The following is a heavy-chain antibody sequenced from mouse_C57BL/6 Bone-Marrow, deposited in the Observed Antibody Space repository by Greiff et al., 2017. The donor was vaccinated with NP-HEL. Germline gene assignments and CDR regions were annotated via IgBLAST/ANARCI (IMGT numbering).Heavy chain of an antibody. CDR2: ISDGGSYT. CDR1: GFTFSSYA. J-gene: IGHJ4*01. Sequence: EVKLVESGGGLVKPGGSLKLSCAASGFTFSSYAMSWVRQTPEKRLEWVATISDGGSYTYYPDNVKGRFTIARDNAKNHLYLQLSHLKSEDTAMYYCAREGWLLLSYAMDYWGQGTSATVSS. CDR3: AREGWLLLSYAMDY. D-gene: IGHD2-3*01. V-gene: IGHV5-4*01.